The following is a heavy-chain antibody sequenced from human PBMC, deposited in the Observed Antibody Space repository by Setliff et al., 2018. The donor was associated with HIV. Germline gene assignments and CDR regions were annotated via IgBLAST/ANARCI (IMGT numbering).Heavy chain of an antibody. J-gene: IGHJ3*01. D-gene: IGHD1-1*01. Sequence: GESLRLSCAASGFTFSRHDMHWIRQGPGKGLEWVSAIGTAGDTYYGASVKGRFIISRENAKSSMYLQMNSLRVGDSAVYYCARIFFSTGAFDLWGQGTLVTVSS. CDR2: IGTAGDT. CDR1: GFTFSRHD. V-gene: IGHV3-13*01. CDR3: ARIFFSTGAFDL.